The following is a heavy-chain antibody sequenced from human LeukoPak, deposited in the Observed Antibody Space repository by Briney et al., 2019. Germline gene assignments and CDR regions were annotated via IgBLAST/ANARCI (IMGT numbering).Heavy chain of an antibody. Sequence: GRSLRLSCVASGFTFGSYAMHWVRRTPGKGLEWVALISYDGSNKDYAVSVKGRFTISRDNSKNTLYLQMNSLRGEDTAVYYCARDLRDSGWNLDNWGQGTQVTVSS. CDR2: ISYDGSNK. CDR1: GFTFGSYA. D-gene: IGHD6-19*01. CDR3: ARDLRDSGWNLDN. V-gene: IGHV3-30-3*01. J-gene: IGHJ4*02.